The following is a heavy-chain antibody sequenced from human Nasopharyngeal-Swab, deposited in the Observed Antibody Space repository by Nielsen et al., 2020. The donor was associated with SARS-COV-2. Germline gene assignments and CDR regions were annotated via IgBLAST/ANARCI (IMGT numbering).Heavy chain of an antibody. CDR1: GGSFSGYY. CDR3: ARSSSLYSSGWYLRIWFDP. V-gene: IGHV4-34*01. D-gene: IGHD6-19*01. J-gene: IGHJ5*02. Sequence: SETLSLTCAVYGGSFSGYYWSWIPKPPGKGLEWIGEINHSGSTNYNPSLKSRVTISVDTSKNQFSLKLSSVTAADTAVYYCARSSSLYSSGWYLRIWFDPWGQGTLVTVSS. CDR2: INHSGST.